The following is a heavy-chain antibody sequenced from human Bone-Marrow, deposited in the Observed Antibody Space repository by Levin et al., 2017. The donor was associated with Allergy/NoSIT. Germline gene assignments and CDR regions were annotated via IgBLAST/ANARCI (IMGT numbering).Heavy chain of an antibody. CDR2: IRGSGDKT. J-gene: IGHJ4*02. D-gene: IGHD2-2*01. CDR3: AKDPAVPVALFDY. V-gene: IGHV3-23*01. CDR1: GFVFSTYA. Sequence: GGSLRLSCAASGFVFSTYAMSWVRQAPGKGLEWVAAIRGSGDKTYYADSVQGRFTISRDNAKNTVYLQMDGLRAEDMATYYCAKDPAVPVALFDYWGQGTVVTVSS.